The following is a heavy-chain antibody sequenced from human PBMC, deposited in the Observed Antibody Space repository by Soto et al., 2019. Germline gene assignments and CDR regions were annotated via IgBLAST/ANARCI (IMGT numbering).Heavy chain of an antibody. Sequence: PGGSLRLSCAASGFTFSSYAMSWVRQAPGKGLEWVSAISGSGGSTYYADSVKGRFTISRDNSKNTLYLQMNSLRAEDTAVYYCATGDRSYDSSGPYFDYWGQGTLVTVYS. CDR3: ATGDRSYDSSGPYFDY. V-gene: IGHV3-23*01. J-gene: IGHJ4*02. CDR2: ISGSGGST. D-gene: IGHD3-22*01. CDR1: GFTFSSYA.